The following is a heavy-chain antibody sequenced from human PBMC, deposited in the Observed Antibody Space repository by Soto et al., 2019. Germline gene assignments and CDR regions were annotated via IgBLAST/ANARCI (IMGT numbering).Heavy chain of an antibody. Sequence: SETLSLTCAVSGGSISSSNWWSWVRQPPEKGLEWIGEIYHSGSTNYNPSLKSRVTISVDGSKNQFSLKLNSVTAADTAVYYCARLFGSYLAYLDSWGQGTMVTVSS. D-gene: IGHD1-26*01. V-gene: IGHV4-4*02. CDR1: GGSISSSNW. CDR2: IYHSGST. CDR3: ARLFGSYLAYLDS. J-gene: IGHJ4*02.